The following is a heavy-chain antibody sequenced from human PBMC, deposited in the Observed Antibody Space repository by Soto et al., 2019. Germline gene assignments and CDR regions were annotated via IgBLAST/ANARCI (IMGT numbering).Heavy chain of an antibody. CDR1: GGYISSYY. D-gene: IGHD6-19*01. Sequence: SETLSLTCTVSGGYISSYYWSWIRQPPGKGLEWIGYIYYSGSTNYNPSLKSRVTISVDTSKNQFSLKLSSVTAADTAVYYYARVGWKQWLPHLGAFDIWGQGTMVTVSS. CDR3: ARVGWKQWLPHLGAFDI. J-gene: IGHJ3*02. V-gene: IGHV4-59*01. CDR2: IYYSGST.